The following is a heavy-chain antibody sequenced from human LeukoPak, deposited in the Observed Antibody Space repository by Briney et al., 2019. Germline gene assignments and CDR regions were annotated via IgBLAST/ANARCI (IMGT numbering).Heavy chain of an antibody. J-gene: IGHJ6*03. V-gene: IGHV3-30*02. CDR2: IRYSGSNK. CDR1: GFTFSSYG. Sequence: GGSLRLSCSASGFTFSSYGMHWVRQAPGKGLEWVTFIRYSGSNKYYADSVKGRFTISRDNSKNTLYLQMNSLRAEDTAVYYCAKDATYYYDWGNYYYMDVWGKGTTVTVSS. D-gene: IGHD3-10*01. CDR3: AKDATYYYDWGNYYYMDV.